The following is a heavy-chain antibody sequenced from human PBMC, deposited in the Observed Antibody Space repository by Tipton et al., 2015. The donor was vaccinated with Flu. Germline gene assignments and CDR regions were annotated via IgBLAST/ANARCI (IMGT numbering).Heavy chain of an antibody. CDR1: GGSISSGGYY. J-gene: IGHJ4*02. CDR2: IYYSGST. D-gene: IGHD4-17*01. V-gene: IGHV4-31*03. Sequence: TLSLTCTVSGGSISSGGYYWSWIRQHPGKGLEWIGYIYYSGSTYYNPPLKSRVTISVGTSKNQFSLKLSSVTAADTAVYYCARDTTPNDYGDTGFDYWGQGTLVTVSS. CDR3: ARDTTPNDYGDTGFDY.